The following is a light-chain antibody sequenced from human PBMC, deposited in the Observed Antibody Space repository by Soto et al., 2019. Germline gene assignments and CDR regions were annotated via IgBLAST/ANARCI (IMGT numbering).Light chain of an antibody. CDR1: SYNIGSNT. V-gene: IGLV1-44*01. Sequence: QSVLTQPPSASGTPGQRVTISCSGSSYNIGSNTVNWYQLLPGTAPKVLIYIDSQRPSGVPDRFSGSKSGTSASLAISGLQSEDESDYYCATWDDSLNGVVFGGGTKATVL. J-gene: IGLJ3*02. CDR3: ATWDDSLNGVV. CDR2: IDS.